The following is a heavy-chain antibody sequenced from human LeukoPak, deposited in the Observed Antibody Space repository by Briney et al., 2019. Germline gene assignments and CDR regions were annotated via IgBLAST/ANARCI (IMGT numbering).Heavy chain of an antibody. Sequence: SETLSLTCTVSGGSISSYYWSWIRQPPGKGLEWIGYIYYSGSTNYNPSPKSRVTISVDTSKNQFSLKLSSVTAADTAVYYCARSWGSSVWFDRWGQGTLVTVSS. D-gene: IGHD6-6*01. V-gene: IGHV4-59*01. CDR3: ARSWGSSVWFDR. CDR1: GGSISSYY. CDR2: IYYSGST. J-gene: IGHJ5*02.